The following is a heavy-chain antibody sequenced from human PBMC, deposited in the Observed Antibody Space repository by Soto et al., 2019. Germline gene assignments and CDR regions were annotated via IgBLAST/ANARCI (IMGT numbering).Heavy chain of an antibody. V-gene: IGHV2-5*02. D-gene: IGHD1-26*01. CDR2: LYWDDAN. Sequence: QITLKESGPTLVKPTQTLTLTCTFSGFSLNTPGLGVVWIRQPPGKALEWLAILYWDDANRYSPSLKNRLTITKDTSKNHVVLTMTTMDPVDTATYYGARSVGGIFFGSFDSWGQGTLVTVSP. CDR1: GFSLNTPGLG. CDR3: ARSVGGIFFGSFDS. J-gene: IGHJ4*02.